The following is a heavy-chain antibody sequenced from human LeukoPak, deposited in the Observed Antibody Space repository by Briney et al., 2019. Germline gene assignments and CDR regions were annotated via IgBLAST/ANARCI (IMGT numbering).Heavy chain of an antibody. CDR2: IYHSGST. V-gene: IGHV4-30-2*01. CDR1: GGSISSGGYY. Sequence: SETLSLTCTVSGGSISSGGYYWSWIRQPPGKGLEWIGYIYHSGSTNYNPSLKSRVTISVDTSKNQFSLKLSSVTAADTAVYYCARSPADCSGGSCYPYYFDYWGQGTLVTVSS. J-gene: IGHJ4*02. D-gene: IGHD2-15*01. CDR3: ARSPADCSGGSCYPYYFDY.